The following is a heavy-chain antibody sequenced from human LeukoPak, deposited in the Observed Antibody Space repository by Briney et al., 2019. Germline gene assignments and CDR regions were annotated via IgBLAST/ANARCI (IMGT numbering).Heavy chain of an antibody. J-gene: IGHJ4*02. Sequence: PGGSLRLSCAASGFTFSSYGMHWVRQAPGKGLEWVAFIRYDGSNKYYADSVKGRFTISRDNSKNTLYLQMNSLRAEDTAVYYCAKSYYYGSGSYYVGNWNDGYYFDYWGQGTLVTVSS. V-gene: IGHV3-30*02. CDR2: IRYDGSNK. D-gene: IGHD3-10*01. CDR1: GFTFSSYG. CDR3: AKSYYYGSGSYYVGNWNDGYYFDY.